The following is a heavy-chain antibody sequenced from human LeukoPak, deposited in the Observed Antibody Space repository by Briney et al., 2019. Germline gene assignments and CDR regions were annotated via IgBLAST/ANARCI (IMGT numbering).Heavy chain of an antibody. J-gene: IGHJ6*03. CDR1: GGSFSGSY. D-gene: IGHD3-10*01. V-gene: IGHV4-4*08. Sequence: SETLSLTCAVYGGSFSGSYWTWIRQPPGKGLEWIGRIYTSGSTNYNPSLKSRVTISVDTSKNQFSLKLSSVTAADTAVYYCARAGITMVRGVIDAYYYYYYMDVWGKGTTVTISS. CDR3: ARAGITMVRGVIDAYYYYYYMDV. CDR2: IYTSGST.